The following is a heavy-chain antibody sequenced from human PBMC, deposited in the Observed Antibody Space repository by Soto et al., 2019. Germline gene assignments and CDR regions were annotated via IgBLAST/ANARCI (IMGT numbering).Heavy chain of an antibody. V-gene: IGHV5-10-1*01. CDR1: GYSFTSYW. CDR3: ARRRDGYNAYGY. Sequence: GESLKISCKGSGYSFTSYWISWVRQMPGKGLEWMGRIDPSDSYTNYSPSFQGHVTISADKSISTAYLQWSSLKASDTAMYYCARRRDGYNAYGYWGQGTLVTVSS. CDR2: IDPSDSYT. J-gene: IGHJ4*02. D-gene: IGHD5-12*01.